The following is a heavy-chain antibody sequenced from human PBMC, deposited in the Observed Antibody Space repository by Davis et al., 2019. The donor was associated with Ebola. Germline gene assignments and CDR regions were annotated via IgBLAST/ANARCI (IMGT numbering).Heavy chain of an antibody. J-gene: IGHJ4*02. Sequence: KVSCKGSGYSFTSYWIGWVRQLPGKGLEWMGIIYPGDSDTRYSPSFQGQVTISADKSISTAYLQWSSLKASDTAMYYCARRTVTTTYFDYWGQGTLVTVSS. CDR2: IYPGDSDT. V-gene: IGHV5-51*01. D-gene: IGHD4-17*01. CDR1: GYSFTSYW. CDR3: ARRTVTTTYFDY.